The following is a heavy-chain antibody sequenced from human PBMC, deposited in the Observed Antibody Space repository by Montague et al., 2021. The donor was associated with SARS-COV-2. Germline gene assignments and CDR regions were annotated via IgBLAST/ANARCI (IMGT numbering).Heavy chain of an antibody. CDR2: ISYDGSNK. V-gene: IGHV3-30*18. Sequence: SLRLSCAASGFAFSSYGMHWVRQAPGKGLEWVAVISYDGSNKYYADSVKGRFTISRDNSKNTLYLQMNSLRAEDTAVYYCAKDRRYYDFWSGYLGRPTRHYYYYGIDVWGLETTVTVSS. CDR1: GFAFSSYG. CDR3: AKDRRYYDFWSGYLGRPTRHYYYYGIDV. J-gene: IGHJ6*02. D-gene: IGHD3-3*01.